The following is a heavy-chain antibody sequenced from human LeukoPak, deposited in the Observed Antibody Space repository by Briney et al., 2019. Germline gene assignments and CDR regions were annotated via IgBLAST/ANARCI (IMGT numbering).Heavy chain of an antibody. CDR2: ISYDGSNK. Sequence: PGGSLRLSCAASGFTFSSYGMHWVRQAPGKGLEWVAVISYDGSNKYYADSVKGRFTISRDNSKNTLYLQMNSLRAEDTAVYYCAREPSYGDYVDGFYFDYWGQGTLVTVSS. V-gene: IGHV3-30*19. CDR1: GFTFSSYG. D-gene: IGHD4-17*01. CDR3: AREPSYGDYVDGFYFDY. J-gene: IGHJ4*02.